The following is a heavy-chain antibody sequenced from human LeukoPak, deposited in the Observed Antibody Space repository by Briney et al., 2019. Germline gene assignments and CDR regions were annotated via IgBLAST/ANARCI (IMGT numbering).Heavy chain of an antibody. CDR1: GGSFSSYY. Sequence: RSETLSLTCAVYGGSFSSYYWSWIRQPAGTGLEWIGRIYTSGSTNYNPSLKSRVTMSVDTSKNQFSLKLSSVTAADTAVYYCARVNCSGGSCYEGYWGQGTLVTVSS. D-gene: IGHD2-15*01. V-gene: IGHV4-59*10. CDR3: ARVNCSGGSCYEGY. CDR2: IYTSGST. J-gene: IGHJ4*02.